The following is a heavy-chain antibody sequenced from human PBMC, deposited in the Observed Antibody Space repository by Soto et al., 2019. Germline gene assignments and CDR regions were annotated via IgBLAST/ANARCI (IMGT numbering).Heavy chain of an antibody. Sequence: LRLSCAASGFTFRSFTMNWIRQAPGKGLEWVSTISSNSAYIYYTDALRGRFTISRDNAKNSLHLQMNSLRAEDTAVYYCTRDASRDSSARGWFDPWGPGTLVTVSS. CDR2: ISSNSAYI. CDR1: GFTFRSFT. V-gene: IGHV3-21*01. J-gene: IGHJ5*02. D-gene: IGHD6-13*01. CDR3: TRDASRDSSARGWFDP.